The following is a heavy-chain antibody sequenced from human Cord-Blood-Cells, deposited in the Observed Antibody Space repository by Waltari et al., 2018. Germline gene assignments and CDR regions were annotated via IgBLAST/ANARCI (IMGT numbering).Heavy chain of an antibody. V-gene: IGHV1-8*01. CDR2: MNPNSGNT. CDR1: GYTFPSYD. D-gene: IGHD7-27*01. J-gene: IGHJ3*02. CDR3: ARGRLNWDDAVDI. Sequence: QVPLAQTGAEVKKPGASVMVSCKTFGYTFPSYDINWVRPAAGQGLEWMGWMNPNSGNTGYAQKFQGRVTKTRNTSRSTAEMELSSLRSGDTAVYYCARGRLNWDDAVDIWGQGTMVTVSS.